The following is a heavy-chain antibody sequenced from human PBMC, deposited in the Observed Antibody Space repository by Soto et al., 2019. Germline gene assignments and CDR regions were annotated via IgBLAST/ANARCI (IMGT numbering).Heavy chain of an antibody. D-gene: IGHD3-22*01. CDR2: IYYSEST. Sequence: SETLSLTCTVSGGPISSYYWSWIRQPPGKGLEWIGYIYYSESTNYNPSLKSRVTISVDTSKNQFSLKLSSVTAANTAVYYCARQIYDSDTGPNFQYYFDSWGQGNPVTGSS. J-gene: IGHJ4*02. CDR3: ARQIYDSDTGPNFQYYFDS. CDR1: GGPISSYY. V-gene: IGHV4-59*01.